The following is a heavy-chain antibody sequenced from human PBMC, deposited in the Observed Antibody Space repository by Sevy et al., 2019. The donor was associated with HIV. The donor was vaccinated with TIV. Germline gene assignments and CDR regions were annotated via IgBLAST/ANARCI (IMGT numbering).Heavy chain of an antibody. Sequence: GGSLRLSCEVSGFTFSDFWMTWVRQSPGKGLEWVAYINQDERHINLLDSVRGRFTISRDNAKNSLYLQMDSLRAEDTAIYYCARDPDWGALDRWGQGTLVTVCS. CDR2: INQDERHI. CDR3: ARDPDWGALDR. V-gene: IGHV3-7*01. D-gene: IGHD7-27*01. J-gene: IGHJ5*02. CDR1: GFTFSDFW.